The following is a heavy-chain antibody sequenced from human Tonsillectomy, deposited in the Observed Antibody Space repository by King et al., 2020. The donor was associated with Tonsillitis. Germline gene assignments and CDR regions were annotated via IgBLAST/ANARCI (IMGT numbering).Heavy chain of an antibody. CDR1: GYTFTVYY. Sequence: VQLVESGAEVKKPGASVKVSCKAYGYTFTVYYMHWVRQAPGQGLEWMGWINPNSGGTTYAQKFQGRVTMTRYTSISPAYMELSRLRSDDTAVYYCAREGSGSYSWLLDWGQGTLVTVSS. D-gene: IGHD1-26*01. CDR2: INPNSGGT. J-gene: IGHJ4*02. V-gene: IGHV1-2*02. CDR3: AREGSGSYSWLLD.